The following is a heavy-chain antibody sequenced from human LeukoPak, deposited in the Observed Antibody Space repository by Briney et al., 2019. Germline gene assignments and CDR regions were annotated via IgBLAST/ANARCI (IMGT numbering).Heavy chain of an antibody. Sequence: GASVKVSCKASRYTFTSYDINWVRQATGQGLERMGWISAYNGNTNYAQKLQGRVTMTTDTSTSTAYMELRSLRSDDTAVYYCARGRVGAAKYDYWGQGTLVTVSS. V-gene: IGHV1-18*01. CDR2: ISAYNGNT. D-gene: IGHD1-26*01. CDR1: RYTFTSYD. J-gene: IGHJ4*02. CDR3: ARGRVGAAKYDY.